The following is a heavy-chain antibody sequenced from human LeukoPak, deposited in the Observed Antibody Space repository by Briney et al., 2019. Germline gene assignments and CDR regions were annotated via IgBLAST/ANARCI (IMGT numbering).Heavy chain of an antibody. CDR3: ARGASYCTGGGCFDY. CDR2: IYYSGST. D-gene: IGHD2-8*02. J-gene: IGHJ4*02. CDR1: GGSISSGGYY. V-gene: IGHV4-61*08. Sequence: SQTLSLTCTVSGGSISSGGYYWSWIRQPPGKGLEWIGNIYYSGSTNYNPSLKSRVTISVDTSKNQFSLKLSSVTAADTAVYYCARGASYCTGGGCFDYWGQGTLVTVSS.